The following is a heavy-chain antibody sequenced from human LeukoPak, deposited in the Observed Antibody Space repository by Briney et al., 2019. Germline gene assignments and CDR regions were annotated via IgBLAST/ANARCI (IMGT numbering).Heavy chain of an antibody. J-gene: IGHJ4*02. CDR1: GFTFSGFW. Sequence: GGSLRLSCAASGFTFSGFWMHWVRQAPGKGLVWVSCISFDGSDATYADSVKGRFTISRDNAKNTLHLQMDSLTVEDTAVYYCARGGNYFDYWGQGTLVTVSS. CDR2: ISFDGSDA. CDR3: ARGGNYFDY. V-gene: IGHV3-74*01.